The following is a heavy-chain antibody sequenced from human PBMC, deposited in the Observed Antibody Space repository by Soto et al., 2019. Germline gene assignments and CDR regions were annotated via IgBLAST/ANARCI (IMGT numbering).Heavy chain of an antibody. CDR3: ARGAGFSYASTWFDI. V-gene: IGHV4-61*03. CDR1: GATVSSGTYY. D-gene: IGHD5-18*01. J-gene: IGHJ5*02. CDR2: IYNTGST. Sequence: SETLSLTCTAFGATVSSGTYYWHWIRQAPGQGLESIGHIYNTGSTNYNPSLNTRAIVSVDTSKNHFSLQLTSVAAADTAVYYCARGAGFSYASTWFDIWGQGTLLTISS.